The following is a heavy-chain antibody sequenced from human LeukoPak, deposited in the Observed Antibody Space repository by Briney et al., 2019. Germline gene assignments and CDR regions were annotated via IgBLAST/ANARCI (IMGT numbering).Heavy chain of an antibody. CDR1: GFTFSSYS. CDR2: ISSSSSYI. J-gene: IGHJ4*02. D-gene: IGHD6-13*01. CDR3: ARDAQLALDY. Sequence: GGSLRLSCAASGFTFSSYSMNWVRQAPGKGLEWVSSISSSSSYIYYADSVKGRFTISRDNAKNSLYLQMNSLRAEDTAVYYCARDAQLALDYWGQGTLATVSS. V-gene: IGHV3-21*01.